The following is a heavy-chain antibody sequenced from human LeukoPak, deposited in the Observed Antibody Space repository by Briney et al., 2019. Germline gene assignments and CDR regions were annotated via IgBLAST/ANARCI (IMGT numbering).Heavy chain of an antibody. J-gene: IGHJ4*02. D-gene: IGHD4-17*01. V-gene: IGHV3-48*04. Sequence: GGSLRLSCAASGFSISRSSMNWVRQAPGKGLEWVSYITASSGTIYYGDSVKGRFAISRDNAKNSLYLQMNSLRAEDTAVYYCARAVTPSYYFDYWGQGTLVTVSS. CDR2: ITASSGTI. CDR1: GFSISRSS. CDR3: ARAVTPSYYFDY.